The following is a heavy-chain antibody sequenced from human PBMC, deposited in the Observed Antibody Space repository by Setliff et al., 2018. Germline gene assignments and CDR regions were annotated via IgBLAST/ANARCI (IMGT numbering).Heavy chain of an antibody. CDR3: ARGYDSGGWNY. Sequence: PGESLKISCKVSGNGFTDLWIAWVRQTPGKGLEWMGIIHPADYDTRYSPSLQGQVTFSADRSISTAHLQWDSLKASDTAMCYCARGYDSGGWNYWGQGTLVTVSS. CDR1: GNGFTDLW. V-gene: IGHV5-51*01. J-gene: IGHJ4*02. D-gene: IGHD3-22*01. CDR2: IHPADYDT.